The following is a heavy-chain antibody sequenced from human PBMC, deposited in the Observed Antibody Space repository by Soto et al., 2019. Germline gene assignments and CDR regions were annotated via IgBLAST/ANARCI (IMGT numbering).Heavy chain of an antibody. Sequence: ASVKVSCKASGYTFTSYGISWVRQAPGQGLEWMGWISAYNGNTNYAQKLQGRVTMTTDTSTSTAYMELRSLRSDDTAVYYCARDSKVDTAMFRGHYYYVMDVWGQGTTVTVSS. CDR2: ISAYNGNT. D-gene: IGHD5-18*01. CDR3: ARDSKVDTAMFRGHYYYVMDV. V-gene: IGHV1-18*01. J-gene: IGHJ6*02. CDR1: GYTFTSYG.